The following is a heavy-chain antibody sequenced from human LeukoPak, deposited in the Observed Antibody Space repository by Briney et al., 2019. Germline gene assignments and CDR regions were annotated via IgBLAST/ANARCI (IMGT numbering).Heavy chain of an antibody. CDR3: ARQSSGYDLGPFAY. D-gene: IGHD5-12*01. V-gene: IGHV4-39*02. Sequence: KPSEPLSLPCTLSGDSISSSSYYWGWIRHPPGKGLVWIGHIYYSGNAYYNPSLKSRVTVSVDTTKNHFSLKRSSVTAADRAVYYCARQSSGYDLGPFAYWGQGTLVTVSS. CDR2: IYYSGNA. J-gene: IGHJ4*02. CDR1: GDSISSSSYY.